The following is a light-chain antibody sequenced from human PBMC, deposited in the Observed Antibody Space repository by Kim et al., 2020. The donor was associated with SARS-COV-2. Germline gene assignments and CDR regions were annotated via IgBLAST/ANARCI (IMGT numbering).Light chain of an antibody. Sequence: PGKSITISCTGTSSDFGGFDLVSWYQHHPGKAPKLIIHEVRRRPSGVSNRFSGSKSGNTASLTISGLQAEDEADYHCCSYAGSSWVFGGGTQLTVL. CDR1: SSDFGGFDL. V-gene: IGLV2-23*02. J-gene: IGLJ3*02. CDR2: EVR. CDR3: CSYAGSSWV.